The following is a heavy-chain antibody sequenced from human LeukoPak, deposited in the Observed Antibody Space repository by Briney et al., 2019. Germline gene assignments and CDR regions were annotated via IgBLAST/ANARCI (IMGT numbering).Heavy chain of an antibody. V-gene: IGHV3-30*04. J-gene: IGHJ4*02. CDR3: AKGVGYCSGGSCQQFDY. D-gene: IGHD2-15*01. Sequence: PGGSLRLSCAASGFTFNSFTLHWVRQAPGKGLEWVAVVLYDGSTKYYADSVKGRITISRDNSKNTLYLQMNSLRAEDTAVYYCAKGVGYCSGGSCQQFDYWGQGTLVTVSS. CDR1: GFTFNSFT. CDR2: VLYDGSTK.